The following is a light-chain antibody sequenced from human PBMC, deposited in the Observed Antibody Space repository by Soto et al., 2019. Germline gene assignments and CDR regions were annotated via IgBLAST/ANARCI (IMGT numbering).Light chain of an antibody. CDR1: QSVSSKS. CDR3: QQFGPSLLS. CDR2: GAS. V-gene: IGKV3-20*01. J-gene: IGKJ3*01. Sequence: ESVLTQSPGTLSLSPGERATLSCRASQSVSSKSLAWYQQKPGQAPRLLIYGASSMATGIPDRFSGCGSGTDFTLTISGLEPEDFAVYYCQQFGPSLLSFGPGTKVDI.